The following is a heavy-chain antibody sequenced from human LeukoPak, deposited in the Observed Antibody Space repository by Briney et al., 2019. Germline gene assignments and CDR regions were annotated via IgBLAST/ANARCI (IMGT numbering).Heavy chain of an antibody. CDR2: ISSSSNYV. V-gene: IGHV3-21*01. D-gene: IGHD4-17*01. CDR1: GFTFSNFG. CDR3: VREADYGDYRY. Sequence: GGSLRLSCAASGFTFSNFGMTWVSQCPGKGLEWVSSISSSSNYVYSADSLKGRFAISRDNAKNSLYLQMNSLRVEDTAVYYCVREADYGDYRYWGQGTLVTVSS. J-gene: IGHJ4*02.